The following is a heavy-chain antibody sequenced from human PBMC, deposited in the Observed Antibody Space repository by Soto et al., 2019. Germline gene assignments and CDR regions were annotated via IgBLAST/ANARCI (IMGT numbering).Heavy chain of an antibody. CDR2: FNPNNGGT. Sequence: VASVKVSCKASGYSFTGYYIHWVRQAPGQGLEWLGWFNPNNGGTNYAQNFQGRVTMTGDASISTAYMELSRLTSDDTAVYYCARVYYASVPADYWGQGTLVTVSS. J-gene: IGHJ4*02. CDR3: ARVYYASVPADY. V-gene: IGHV1-2*02. CDR1: GYSFTGYY. D-gene: IGHD2-2*01.